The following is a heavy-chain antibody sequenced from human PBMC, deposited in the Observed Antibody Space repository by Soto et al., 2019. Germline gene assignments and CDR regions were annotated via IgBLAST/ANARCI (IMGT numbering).Heavy chain of an antibody. CDR3: DLGQNWTIDY. Sequence: EVQLVESGGGLVKPGGSLRLSCAASGFTFSSYSMNWVRQAPGKGLEWVSSISSSSSYIYYADSVKGRFTISRDNAKNSLYLQMNSLRAEDTAVYYCDLGQNWTIDYWGQGTLVTVSS. J-gene: IGHJ4*02. V-gene: IGHV3-21*01. D-gene: IGHD1-1*01. CDR1: GFTFSSYS. CDR2: ISSSSSYI.